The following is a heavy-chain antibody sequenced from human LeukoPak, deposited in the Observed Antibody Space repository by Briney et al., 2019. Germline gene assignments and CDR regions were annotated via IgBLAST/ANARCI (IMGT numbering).Heavy chain of an antibody. CDR1: GGSMSSGSYY. J-gene: IGHJ6*02. CDR2: IYTSGST. Sequence: SETLSLTCTVSGGSMSSGSYYWSWVRQPAGRGLEWLGRIYTSGSTNYNPSLKSRVTISVDTSKNQFSLKLSSVTAADTAVYYCAREIWSQLGYYYYGMDVWGQGTTVTVSS. D-gene: IGHD1-1*01. CDR3: AREIWSQLGYYYYGMDV. V-gene: IGHV4-61*02.